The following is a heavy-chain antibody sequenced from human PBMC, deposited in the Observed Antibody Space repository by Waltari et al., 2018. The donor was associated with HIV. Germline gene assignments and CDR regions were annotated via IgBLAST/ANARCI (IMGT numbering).Heavy chain of an antibody. CDR1: GYTFTNYG. V-gene: IGHV1-18*01. J-gene: IGHJ4*02. D-gene: IGHD1-1*01. CDR2: ISAYNGNT. CDR3: ARWYKLTEGLDY. Sequence: QVQLVQSGAEVKKPGASVKVSCKASGYTFTNYGLSWVRQAPGQGLEWMGWISAYNGNTNYAQKFQGRVTMTIDTSTNTAYMELRGLRSDDTAVYYCARWYKLTEGLDYWGQGTLVTVSS.